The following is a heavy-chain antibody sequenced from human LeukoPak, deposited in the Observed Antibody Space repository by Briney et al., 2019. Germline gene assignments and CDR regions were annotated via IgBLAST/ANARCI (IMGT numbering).Heavy chain of an antibody. J-gene: IGHJ6*02. V-gene: IGHV1-69*04. CDR2: IIPILGIA. CDR3: ARQNGMDV. CDR1: GGTFSSYA. Sequence: SAKVSCKASGGTFSSYAISWVRQAPGQGLEWMGRIIPILGIANYAQKFQGRVTITADKSTSTAYMELSSLRSEDTAVYYRARQNGMDVWGQGTTVAVSS.